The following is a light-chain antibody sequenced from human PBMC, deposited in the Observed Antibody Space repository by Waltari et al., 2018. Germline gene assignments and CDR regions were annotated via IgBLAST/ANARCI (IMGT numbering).Light chain of an antibody. CDR2: DAS. V-gene: IGKV1-33*01. CDR1: QDISIY. Sequence: DIQMTQSPSSMSASVGDRVSITCQASQDISIYLSWYQQKPGKAPKVLIYDASNLETGVPSRFTGSRSGTEFSFTISSLQPEDIATYYCQQYKELPRTFGQGTKVESK. J-gene: IGKJ1*01. CDR3: QQYKELPRT.